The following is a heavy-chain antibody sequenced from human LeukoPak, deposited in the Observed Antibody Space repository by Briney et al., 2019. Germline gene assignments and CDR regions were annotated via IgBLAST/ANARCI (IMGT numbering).Heavy chain of an antibody. CDR1: GFTFSNYA. CDR2: ISGSGGTT. CDR3: AKDRTNWGYSTFDY. D-gene: IGHD7-27*01. J-gene: IGHJ4*02. Sequence: GGSLRLSCAASGFTFSNYAMTWVRPAPGKGLEWVSSISGSGGTTYYADSVKGRFTISRDNSKNTLYLQMNRLRAEDTAVYYCAKDRTNWGYSTFDYWGRGTLVTVSS. V-gene: IGHV3-23*01.